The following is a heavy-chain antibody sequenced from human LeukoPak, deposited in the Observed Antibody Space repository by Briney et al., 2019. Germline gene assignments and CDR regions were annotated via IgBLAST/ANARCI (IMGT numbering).Heavy chain of an antibody. CDR2: IYYSGST. Sequence: SETLSLTCTVSGGSISSSSYYWGWIRQPPGKGLEWIGSIYYSGSTYYNPSLKSRVTISVDTSKNQFSLKLSSVTAADTAVYYCARGFFGSSTSCYWDYWGQGTLVTVSS. D-gene: IGHD2-2*01. J-gene: IGHJ4*02. CDR3: ARGFFGSSTSCYWDY. V-gene: IGHV4-39*07. CDR1: GGSISSSSYY.